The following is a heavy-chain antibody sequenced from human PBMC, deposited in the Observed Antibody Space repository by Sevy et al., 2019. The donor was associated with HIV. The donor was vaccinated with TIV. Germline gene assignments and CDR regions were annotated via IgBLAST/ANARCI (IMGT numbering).Heavy chain of an antibody. V-gene: IGHV4-59*08. J-gene: IGHJ4*02. CDR2: TYYNGHL. D-gene: IGHD1-26*01. CDR3: AGENAWGRGYS. Sequence: SETLSLTCTVSGGSITSLYWNWIRQPPGKGLEWIANTYYNGHLNYNPSLKTRVTLSLDTSKNQFALRLSSVTAAETAMYYCAGENAWGRGYSWGQGTLVTVSS. CDR1: GGSITSLY.